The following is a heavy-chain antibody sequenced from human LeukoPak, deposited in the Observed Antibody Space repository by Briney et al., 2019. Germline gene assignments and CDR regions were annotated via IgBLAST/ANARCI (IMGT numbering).Heavy chain of an antibody. Sequence: PGRSLRLSCAASGFTFSSYAMDWVRQAPGKGLEWVAVISYEGSNKYYADSVKGRFTISRDNSKNTLYLQMNSLRAEDTAVYYCARDRWFGELTLYYYYYGMDVWGQGTTVTVSS. CDR2: ISYEGSNK. D-gene: IGHD3-10*01. V-gene: IGHV3-30-3*01. J-gene: IGHJ6*02. CDR1: GFTFSSYA. CDR3: ARDRWFGELTLYYYYYGMDV.